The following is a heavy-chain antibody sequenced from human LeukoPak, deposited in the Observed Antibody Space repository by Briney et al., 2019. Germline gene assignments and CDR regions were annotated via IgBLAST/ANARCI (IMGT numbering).Heavy chain of an antibody. J-gene: IGHJ4*02. CDR2: INHSGST. CDR1: GGSFSGYY. D-gene: IGHD2-2*01. V-gene: IGHV4-34*01. Sequence: KPSETLSLTCAVYGGSFSGYYWSWIRQPPGKGLEWIGEINHSGSTNYNPTPKSRVTISVDTSKNQFSLKLSSVTAADTAVYYCARGGCSSTSCYSFDYWGQGTLVTVSS. CDR3: ARGGCSSTSCYSFDY.